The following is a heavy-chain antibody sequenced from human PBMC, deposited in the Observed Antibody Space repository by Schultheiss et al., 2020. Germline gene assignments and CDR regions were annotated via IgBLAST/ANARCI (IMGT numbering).Heavy chain of an antibody. V-gene: IGHV3-49*04. CDR3: TRSWGSPYFDY. Sequence: GGSLRLTCTASGFTFGDYAMSWVRQAPGKGLEWVGFIRSKAYGGTTEYAASVKGRFTISRDDSESIAYLQMNSLKTEDTAVYYCTRSWGSPYFDYWGQGTLVTVSS. D-gene: IGHD3-16*01. CDR2: IRSKAYGGTT. CDR1: GFTFGDYA. J-gene: IGHJ4*02.